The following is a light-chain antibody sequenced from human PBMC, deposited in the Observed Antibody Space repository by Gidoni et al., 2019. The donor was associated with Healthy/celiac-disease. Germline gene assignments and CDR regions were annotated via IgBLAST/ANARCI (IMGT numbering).Light chain of an antibody. CDR1: SSNIGGNT. V-gene: IGLV1-44*01. CDR2: STN. Sequence: QSVLTQPHSASGTHRQRVTIPCSGSSSNIGGNTVNWYQQLPGTAPKRLIYSTNQRPSGVPDLFSGSKSGTSASLAISGLQSEDEADYYCAAWDDSLNVWVFGGGTKLTVL. J-gene: IGLJ3*02. CDR3: AAWDDSLNVWV.